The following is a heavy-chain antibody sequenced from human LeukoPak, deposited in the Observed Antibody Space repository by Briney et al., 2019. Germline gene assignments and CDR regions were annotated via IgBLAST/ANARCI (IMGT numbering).Heavy chain of an antibody. CDR1: GGSISSSSYY. CDR2: IYYSGST. CDR3: AKRGDSSGYYY. D-gene: IGHD3-22*01. Sequence: SETLSLTCTVSGGSISSSSYYWGWIRQPPGKGLEWIGSIYYSGSTYYNPSLKSRVTISADTSKNQFSLKLSSVTAADTAVYYCAKRGDSSGYYYWGQGTLVTVSS. J-gene: IGHJ4*02. V-gene: IGHV4-39*07.